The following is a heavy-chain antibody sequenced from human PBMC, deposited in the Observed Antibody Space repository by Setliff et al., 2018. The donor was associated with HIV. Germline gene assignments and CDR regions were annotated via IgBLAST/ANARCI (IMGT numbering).Heavy chain of an antibody. CDR3: ARVPFRSAWFSGGHDAFDI. J-gene: IGHJ3*02. CDR2: ISGFNGNT. D-gene: IGHD6-19*01. CDR1: GYSFARYG. Sequence: RASVKVSCKASGYSFARYGLSWVRQAPGQGLEWMGWISGFNGNTKYAQSFQGRVAMTTETSTSTAYMEMRSLRSDDAAVYYCARVPFRSAWFSGGHDAFDIWGQGTMVTVSS. V-gene: IGHV1-18*01.